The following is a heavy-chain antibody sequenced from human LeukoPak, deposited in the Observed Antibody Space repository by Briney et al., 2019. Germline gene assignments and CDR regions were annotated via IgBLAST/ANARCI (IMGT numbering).Heavy chain of an antibody. Sequence: PSETLSLTCTVSGGSISSSSYYWGWIRQPPGKGLEWIGSIYYSGSTYYNPSLKSRVTISVDTSKNQFSLKLSSVTAADTAVYYCASPPYSSSWYSAFDIWGQGTMVTVSS. CDR2: IYYSGST. CDR3: ASPPYSSSWYSAFDI. J-gene: IGHJ3*02. CDR1: GGSISSSSYY. D-gene: IGHD6-13*01. V-gene: IGHV4-39*01.